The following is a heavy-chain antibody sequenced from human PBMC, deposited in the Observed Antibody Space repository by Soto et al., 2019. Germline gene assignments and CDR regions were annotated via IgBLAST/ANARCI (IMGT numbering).Heavy chain of an antibody. J-gene: IGHJ6*02. V-gene: IGHV4-59*08. Sequence: PSETLSRTCTVSGGSISSYYWSWIRQPPGKGLEWIGYIYYNGYTIYSPSLNSRVTISVDTSKNQFSLKLTSVTAADTAMYYCTRHPPIARFENGLDVWGQGTTVTVSS. CDR3: TRHPPIARFENGLDV. D-gene: IGHD2-21*01. CDR1: GGSISSYY. CDR2: IYYNGYT.